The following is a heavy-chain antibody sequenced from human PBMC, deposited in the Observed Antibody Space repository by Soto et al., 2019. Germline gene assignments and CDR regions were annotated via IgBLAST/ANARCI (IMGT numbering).Heavy chain of an antibody. CDR2: ISSSSRTK. J-gene: IGHJ6*02. CDR3: ARDRAGAQYGLDV. D-gene: IGHD1-26*01. CDR1: GFTFSSYS. V-gene: IGHV3-48*02. Sequence: EVQLVESGGGLVQPGGSLRLSCAASGFTFSSYSMNWVRQAPGKGLEWVSYISSSSRTKYYVDSVKGRFTISRDNAKNSLYLQMNSLRDADTAVYYCARDRAGAQYGLDVWGQGTTVTVSS.